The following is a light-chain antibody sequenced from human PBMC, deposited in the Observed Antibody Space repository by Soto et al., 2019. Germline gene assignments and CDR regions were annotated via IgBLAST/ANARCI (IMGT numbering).Light chain of an antibody. CDR2: DAS. V-gene: IGKV1-5*01. CDR1: QSISSW. J-gene: IGKJ1*01. CDR3: QQYNSYSWT. Sequence: DIQMTQSPSTLSASVGDRVTITCRASQSISSWLAWYQQKPGKAPKLLTYDASSLESGVPSRFSGSGSGTEFTLTISSLQPDDFATYYCQQYNSYSWTCGQGTKVEIK.